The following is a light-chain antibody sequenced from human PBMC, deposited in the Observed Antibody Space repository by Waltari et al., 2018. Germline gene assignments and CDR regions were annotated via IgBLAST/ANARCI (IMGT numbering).Light chain of an antibody. CDR1: QDITIF. V-gene: IGKV1-33*01. J-gene: IGKJ4*01. CDR3: QQYDNLPLT. Sequence: IRMTQSPSSLSASVGDTVTITCQASQDITIFLNWYQQKPGKAPNLLIYYASKLERGVPSRMSGSGSGTVFTFTIGDLQPEDVATYFCQQYDNLPLTFGGGTK. CDR2: YAS.